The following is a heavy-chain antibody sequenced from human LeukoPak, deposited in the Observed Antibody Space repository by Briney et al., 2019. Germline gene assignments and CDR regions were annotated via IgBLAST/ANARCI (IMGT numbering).Heavy chain of an antibody. J-gene: IGHJ6*03. CDR2: MNPNSGNT. CDR1: GYSFTSYD. CDR3: ARGPVAEYDFWNLYYYYMDV. D-gene: IGHD3-3*01. Sequence: GASVKVSCKASGYSFTSYDINWVRQATGQGLEWMGWMNPNSGNTGYAQKFQARVTITRNTSISTAYMQLSSLRSEDTDVYSCARGPVAEYDFWNLYYYYMDVWGKGTQVTVSS. V-gene: IGHV1-8*03.